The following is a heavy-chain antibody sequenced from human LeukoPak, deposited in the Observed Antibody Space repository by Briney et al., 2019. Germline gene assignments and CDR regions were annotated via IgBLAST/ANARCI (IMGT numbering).Heavy chain of an antibody. V-gene: IGHV3-33*01. Sequence: GGSLRLSCAASGFTFSSYGMHWVRQAPGKGLEWVAVIWYDGSNKYYADSVKGRFTISRDNSKNTLYLQMNSLRAEDTAVYYCARGLTYDSSGYYMDWGQGTLVTVSS. J-gene: IGHJ4*02. CDR2: IWYDGSNK. CDR1: GFTFSSYG. D-gene: IGHD3-22*01. CDR3: ARGLTYDSSGYYMD.